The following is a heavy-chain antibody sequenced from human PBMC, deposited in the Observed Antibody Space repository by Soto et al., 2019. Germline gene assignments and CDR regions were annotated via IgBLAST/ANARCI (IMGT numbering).Heavy chain of an antibody. CDR1: GFTFSSYA. V-gene: IGHV3-23*01. D-gene: IGHD6-6*01. Sequence: GGSLRLSCAASGFTFSSYAMSWVRQAPGKGLEWVSAISGSGGSTYYADSVKGRFTISRDNSKNTLYLQMNSLRAEDTAVYYCGKPPSLADLQTYYYYSYMDVGGKGTTVT. CDR2: ISGSGGST. CDR3: GKPPSLADLQTYYYYSYMDV. J-gene: IGHJ6*03.